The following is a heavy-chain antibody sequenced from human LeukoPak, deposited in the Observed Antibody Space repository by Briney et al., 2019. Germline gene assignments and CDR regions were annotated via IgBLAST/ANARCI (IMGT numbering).Heavy chain of an antibody. CDR2: INHSGST. Sequence: SETLSLTCTVSGGSISSSSYYWSWIRQPPGKGLEWIGEINHSGSTNYNPSLKSRVTISVDTSKNQFSLKLSSVTAADTAVYYCARGLGSGSYYFDYWGQGTLVTVSS. CDR1: GGSISSSSYY. J-gene: IGHJ4*02. V-gene: IGHV4-39*07. D-gene: IGHD1-26*01. CDR3: ARGLGSGSYYFDY.